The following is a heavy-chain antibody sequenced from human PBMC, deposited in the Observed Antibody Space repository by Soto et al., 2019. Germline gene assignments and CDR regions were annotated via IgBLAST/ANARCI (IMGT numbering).Heavy chain of an antibody. J-gene: IGHJ6*02. Sequence: XESLKISCKGSGYSFINYWIGWVRQLPGKGLEWMGIIYPGDSDTRYSPSFQGQVTVSVDKSISTAYLQWSSLKASDTAMYYCAKYRDHGMDVWGQGTTVTVSS. D-gene: IGHD5-12*01. CDR2: IYPGDSDT. V-gene: IGHV5-51*01. CDR3: AKYRDHGMDV. CDR1: GYSFINYW.